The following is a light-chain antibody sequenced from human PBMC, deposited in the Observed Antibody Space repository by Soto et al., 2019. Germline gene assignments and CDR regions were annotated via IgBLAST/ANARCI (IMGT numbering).Light chain of an antibody. CDR3: CSYAGSSTMDV. CDR2: EVT. V-gene: IGLV2-23*02. J-gene: IGLJ1*01. Sequence: ALTQPASVSGSPGQSITISCTGTSSDIGSYNLVSWYQQHPGRAPKLIIYEVTERPSGVSNRFSGSKSGNLASLTISGLQAEDEADYYCCSYAGSSTMDVFGAGTKVTVL. CDR1: SSDIGSYNL.